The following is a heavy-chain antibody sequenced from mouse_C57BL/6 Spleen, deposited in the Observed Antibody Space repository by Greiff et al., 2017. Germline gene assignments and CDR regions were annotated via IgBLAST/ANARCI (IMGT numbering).Heavy chain of an antibody. CDR3: TRERYAMDY. V-gene: IGHV5-9-1*02. J-gene: IGHJ4*01. Sequence: EVKVVESGEGLVKPGGSLKLSCAASGFTFSSYAMSWVRQTPEKRLEWVAYISSGGDYIYYADTVKGRFTISRDNARKTLYLQMSSLKSEDTAMYYCTRERYAMDYWGQGTSVTVST. CDR1: GFTFSSYA. CDR2: ISSGGDYI.